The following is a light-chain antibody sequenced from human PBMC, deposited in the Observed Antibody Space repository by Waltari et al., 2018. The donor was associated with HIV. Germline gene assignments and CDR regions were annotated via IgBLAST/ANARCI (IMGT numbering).Light chain of an antibody. CDR3: NSRDRSGYLHVL. CDR2: GRN. Sequence: SSELTQGPAVSVALGQTVRITCQGDSLRFYYASWYQQKPGQAPVLVIDGRNNRPAGIPARFAGARSGNTASLTITGAQAEDEADYYCNSRDRSGYLHVLFGGGTKLTVL. CDR1: SLRFYY. V-gene: IGLV3-19*01. J-gene: IGLJ2*01.